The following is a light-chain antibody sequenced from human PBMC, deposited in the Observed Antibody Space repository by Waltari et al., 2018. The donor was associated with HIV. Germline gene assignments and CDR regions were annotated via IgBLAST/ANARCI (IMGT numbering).Light chain of an antibody. Sequence: QSALTQSPSASGSPGQSVNISCTGANGDISDYNYVSWYQQQSDRPPKLIIFEVTTPPSGVPDRFSGSKSGNTASLFVSGLQPEDEATYFCSSFAGTHKLFGGGTKLTVL. J-gene: IGLJ2*01. CDR2: EVT. CDR3: SSFAGTHKL. CDR1: NGDISDYNY. V-gene: IGLV2-8*01.